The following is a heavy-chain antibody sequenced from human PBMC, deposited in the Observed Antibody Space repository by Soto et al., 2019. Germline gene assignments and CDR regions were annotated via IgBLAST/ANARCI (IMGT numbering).Heavy chain of an antibody. V-gene: IGHV1-18*01. D-gene: IGHD4-17*01. CDR3: ARDNWDDYGDYEGVGAFDI. CDR2: ISAYNGNT. CDR1: GYTFTRYG. Sequence: ASVKVSCKASGYTFTRYGISWVRQAPGQGLEWMGWISAYNGNTNYAQKLQGRVTMTTDTSTSTAYMELRSLRSDDTAVYYCARDNWDDYGDYEGVGAFDIWGQGTMVTVSS. J-gene: IGHJ3*02.